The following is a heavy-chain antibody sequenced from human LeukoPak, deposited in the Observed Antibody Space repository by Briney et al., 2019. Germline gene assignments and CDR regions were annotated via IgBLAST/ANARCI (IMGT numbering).Heavy chain of an antibody. Sequence: ASVKVSCKASGYTFTGYYMHWVRQAPGQGLEWMGWINPDSGGTNYAQKFQGRVTMTRDTSISTAYMELSRLRSDDTAVYYCARRDYYDSTGSLGSWGQGTLVTVSS. CDR2: INPDSGGT. J-gene: IGHJ5*02. CDR1: GYTFTGYY. D-gene: IGHD3-22*01. CDR3: ARRDYYDSTGSLGS. V-gene: IGHV1-2*02.